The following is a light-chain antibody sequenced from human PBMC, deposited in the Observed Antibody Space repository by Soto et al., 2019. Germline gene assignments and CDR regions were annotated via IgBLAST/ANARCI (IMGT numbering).Light chain of an antibody. CDR2: ATS. CDR3: QQGYTTRWT. V-gene: IGKV1-39*01. J-gene: IGKJ1*01. CDR1: QNIRSY. Sequence: DIQMTQSPTSLSASVGDRVTITCRASQNIRSYLNWYQQIPGKAPNLLIYATSILQTGVPSRFSGSVTGTDFTLTINGLKPEDFATYYCQQGYTTRWTFGQGTKVDIK.